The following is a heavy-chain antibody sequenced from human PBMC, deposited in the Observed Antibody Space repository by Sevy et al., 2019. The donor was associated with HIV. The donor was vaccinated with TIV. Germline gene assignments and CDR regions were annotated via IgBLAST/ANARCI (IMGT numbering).Heavy chain of an antibody. Sequence: GGSLRLSCTASGFNFNTYGMHWVRQAPGKGLEWVSSISSTSSYIDYAYSVKGRFTISRDNAKNSLYLQMNNLRAEDTAVYYCARDYNSGWRKFNLFDPWGQGTLVTVSS. CDR3: ARDYNSGWRKFNLFDP. J-gene: IGHJ5*02. V-gene: IGHV3-21*01. D-gene: IGHD6-19*01. CDR1: GFNFNTYG. CDR2: ISSTSSYI.